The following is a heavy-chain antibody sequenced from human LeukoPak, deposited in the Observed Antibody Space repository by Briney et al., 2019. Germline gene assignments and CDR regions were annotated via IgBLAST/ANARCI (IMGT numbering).Heavy chain of an antibody. CDR1: GFTFSSYE. V-gene: IGHV3-48*03. D-gene: IGHD5-24*01. CDR2: ISSSGSTI. J-gene: IGHJ6*02. CDR3: ARSRRDGYNNYYYYGMDV. Sequence: GSLRLSCAASGFTFSSYETNWVRQAPGKGLEWVSYISSSGSTIYYADSVKGRFTISRDNAKNSLYLQMNSLRAEDTAVYYCARSRRDGYNNYYYYGMDVWGQGTTVTVFS.